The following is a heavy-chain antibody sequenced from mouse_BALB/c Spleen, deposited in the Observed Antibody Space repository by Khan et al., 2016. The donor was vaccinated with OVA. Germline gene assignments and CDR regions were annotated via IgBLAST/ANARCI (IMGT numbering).Heavy chain of an antibody. CDR1: GFNIKDNY. Sequence: VQLQQSGAELVKPGASVKLSCTASGFNIKDNYMHWVQQRPEQGLEWIGMIDPANGNTEYDPKFQGKATITADTSSNTLYLQISSLTSADTAVYYCARWPLGYWGQGTTVTVSS. J-gene: IGHJ2*01. D-gene: IGHD4-1*01. CDR3: ARWPLGY. CDR2: IDPANGNT. V-gene: IGHV14-3*02.